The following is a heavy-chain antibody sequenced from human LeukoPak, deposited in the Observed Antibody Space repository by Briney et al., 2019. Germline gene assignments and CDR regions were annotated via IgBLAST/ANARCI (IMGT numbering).Heavy chain of an antibody. Sequence: GGSLRLSCAASGFMFSAYDMHWVRLAPGKGPEWVAVVSSDGRRKYYADSVNGRFTVSRDNSKDTLYLQMNTLRVEDTAMYYCTRDPHTGNGFFFYWGHGNLVTVSS. CDR3: TRDPHTGNGFFFY. V-gene: IGHV3-30*14. D-gene: IGHD3/OR15-3a*01. CDR1: GFMFSAYD. J-gene: IGHJ4*01. CDR2: VSSDGRRK.